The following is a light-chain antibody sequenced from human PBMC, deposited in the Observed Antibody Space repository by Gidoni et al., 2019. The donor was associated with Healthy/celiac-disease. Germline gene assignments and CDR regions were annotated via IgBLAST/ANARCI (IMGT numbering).Light chain of an antibody. CDR2: AAS. Sequence: DIQMTQSPSSLSASVGDRVTITCRASQSISSYLNWYQQKPGKAPKLLIYAASSLQSGVPSMFSGSGSGTDFTLTISSMQPEDFATYYCQQSYSTPAFGQGTKVEI. V-gene: IGKV1-39*01. J-gene: IGKJ1*01. CDR1: QSISSY. CDR3: QQSYSTPA.